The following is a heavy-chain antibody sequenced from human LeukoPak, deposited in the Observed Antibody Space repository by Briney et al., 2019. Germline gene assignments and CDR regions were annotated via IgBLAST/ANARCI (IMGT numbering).Heavy chain of an antibody. D-gene: IGHD5-24*01. V-gene: IGHV4-39*07. J-gene: IGHJ4*02. CDR2: IYYSWST. CDR3: ARGPADYNKSKPGDRDGYNYNSKRTPFDY. Sequence: PSETLSLTCTVSGGSISSNSYYWGWIRQPPGKGLEWIGSIYYSWSTYYNPSLKSRVTISVDTSKNQFSLKLSSVTVAHPAVYYCARGPADYNKSKPGDRDGYNYNSKRTPFDYWGQGTLVTVSS. CDR1: GGSISSNSYY.